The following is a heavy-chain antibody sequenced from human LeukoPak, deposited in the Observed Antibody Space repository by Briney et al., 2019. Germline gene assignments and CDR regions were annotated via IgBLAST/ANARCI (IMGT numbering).Heavy chain of an antibody. J-gene: IGHJ6*03. V-gene: IGHV1-2*02. Sequence: ASVKVSCKASGGTFSSYAISWVRQAPGQGLEWMGWINPNSGGTNYAQKFQGRVTMTRDTSISTAYMELSRLRSDDTAVYYCARDQGELLWFPHYYYYMDVWGKGTTVTISS. CDR2: INPNSGGT. D-gene: IGHD3-10*01. CDR3: ARDQGELLWFPHYYYYMDV. CDR1: GGTFSSYA.